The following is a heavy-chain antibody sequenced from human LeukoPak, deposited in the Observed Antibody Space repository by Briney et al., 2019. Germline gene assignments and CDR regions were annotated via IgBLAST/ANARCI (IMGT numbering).Heavy chain of an antibody. CDR2: ISGSGSTI. V-gene: IGHV3-48*04. CDR1: GFTFSSYG. Sequence: GGSLRLSCAASGFTFSSYGMHWVRQAPGKGLEWVSYISGSGSTIYYADSVEGRFSISRDNAKNSLYLQMNSLRADDTAVYYCARLDASGLDYWGQGTLVTVSS. D-gene: IGHD6-19*01. CDR3: ARLDASGLDY. J-gene: IGHJ4*02.